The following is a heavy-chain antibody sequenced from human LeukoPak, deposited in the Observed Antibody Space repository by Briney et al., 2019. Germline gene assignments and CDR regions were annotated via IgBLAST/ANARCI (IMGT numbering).Heavy chain of an antibody. Sequence: GGSLRLSCAASGFTFSNYWMHWVRQVPGKGLVWVSRINDDGSATFYADSVKGRFTTSKDNAKNSLYLQMNSLRAEDTAVYYCARDLSRSFSMIRGLIQHREFDFWGRGTLVAVSS. CDR3: ARDLSRSFSMIRGLIQHREFDF. D-gene: IGHD3-10*01. J-gene: IGHJ4*02. CDR1: GFTFSNYW. CDR2: INDDGSAT. V-gene: IGHV3-74*01.